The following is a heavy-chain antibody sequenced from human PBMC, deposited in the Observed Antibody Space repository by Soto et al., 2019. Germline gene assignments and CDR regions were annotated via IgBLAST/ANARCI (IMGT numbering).Heavy chain of an antibody. V-gene: IGHV3-23*01. Sequence: VQLLESGGGLVQPGGSLRLSCAASGFTFNIYAMTWVRQAPGKGLEWVSAISKSADTTYYTDSVKGRFTISRDNPKNTVYLQMNSLRVEDTAVYYCAKDQKGNWNYALLFDYWGQGSLVTVSS. J-gene: IGHJ4*02. D-gene: IGHD1-7*01. CDR3: AKDQKGNWNYALLFDY. CDR1: GFTFNIYA. CDR2: ISKSADTT.